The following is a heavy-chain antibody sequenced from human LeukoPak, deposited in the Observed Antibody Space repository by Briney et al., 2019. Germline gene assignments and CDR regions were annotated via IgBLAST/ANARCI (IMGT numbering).Heavy chain of an antibody. CDR3: TRDAYNFNDFDY. J-gene: IGHJ4*02. D-gene: IGHD5-24*01. CDR2: VSSHGNDG. CDR1: EFTFSNYA. Sequence: SGGSLRLSCAVSEFTFSNYAMHWVRQPPGKGLEWVAVVSSHGNDGYYADSVRGRFTISRDNSKNTLYLQIDSLRLEDTAIYYCTRDAYNFNDFDYWGQGTQVTVSS. V-gene: IGHV3-30*17.